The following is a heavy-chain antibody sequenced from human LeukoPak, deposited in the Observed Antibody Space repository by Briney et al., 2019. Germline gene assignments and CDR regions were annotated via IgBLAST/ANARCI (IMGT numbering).Heavy chain of an antibody. V-gene: IGHV3-53*01. D-gene: IGHD6-13*01. Sequence: GGSLRLSSAVSGLTVSYYYMGWVRQPPGKGPELVSVIETGGTTYYADSVKGRFTLSRDNSKNTLYLQMNDLRVEDTAVYYCARDFSAGALLFDFWGQGTMVTVSS. CDR1: GLTVSYYY. CDR3: ARDFSAGALLFDF. CDR2: IETGGTT. J-gene: IGHJ3*01.